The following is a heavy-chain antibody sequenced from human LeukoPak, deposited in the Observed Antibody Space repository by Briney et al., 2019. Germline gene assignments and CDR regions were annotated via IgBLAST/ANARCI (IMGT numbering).Heavy chain of an antibody. J-gene: IGHJ3*01. Sequence: PGGSLRLSCVASGFTFSSYGMHWVRQAPGKGLEWVAVIWYDGSNKYYADSVKGRSTISRDNSKNTLFLRMNSLRAEDTAVYYCAREGVVATIFAFDLWGQGTIVTVSS. CDR1: GFTFSSYG. CDR2: IWYDGSNK. CDR3: AREGVVATIFAFDL. D-gene: IGHD5-12*01. V-gene: IGHV3-33*01.